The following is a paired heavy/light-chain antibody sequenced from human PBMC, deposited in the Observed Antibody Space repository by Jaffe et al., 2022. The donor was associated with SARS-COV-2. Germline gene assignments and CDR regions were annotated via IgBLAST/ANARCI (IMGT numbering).Light chain of an antibody. Sequence: DIQMTQSPSSLSASVGDRVTITCRASQGIGNELGWFQQKPGKAPKRLIHGSYNLQPGVPSRFGGTGSGTEFTLTITSLHPEDFAIYYCLQHHSYPPTFGQGTKVEIK. CDR3: LQHHSYPPT. CDR2: GSY. J-gene: IGKJ1*01. CDR1: QGIGNE. V-gene: IGKV1-17*01.
Heavy chain of an antibody. J-gene: IGHJ6*03. D-gene: IGHD3-10*01. CDR1: GGTFPAFY. CDR2: MNDGGSA. Sequence: QLQLRQWGAGLLKPSETLSLSCAAFGGTFPAFYWTWIRQSPGEGLEWIGEMNDGGSATYNPSLKGRVTISVDSSKRQFSLRMTSVTAADTSVYFCARGGAGVGSGSSFYSMDVWGEGTTVTVSS. V-gene: IGHV4-34*01. CDR3: ARGGAGVGSGSSFYSMDV.